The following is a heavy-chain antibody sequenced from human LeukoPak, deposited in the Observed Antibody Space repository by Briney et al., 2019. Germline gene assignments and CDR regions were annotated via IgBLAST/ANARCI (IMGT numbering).Heavy chain of an antibody. CDR3: AKDMTGLRDY. Sequence: QSGGCLRLSCAASGFTFSSYWFHWVRQAPGKGLVWVSRINTDGTSTSYADSVKGRFTIARDNAKNTLYLQMNSLRAEDTAIYYCAKDMTGLRDYWGQGTLVTVPS. CDR2: INTDGTST. J-gene: IGHJ4*02. D-gene: IGHD3-16*01. V-gene: IGHV3-74*01. CDR1: GFTFSSYW.